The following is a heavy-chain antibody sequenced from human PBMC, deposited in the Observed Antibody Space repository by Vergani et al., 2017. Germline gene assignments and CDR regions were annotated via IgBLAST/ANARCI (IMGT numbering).Heavy chain of an antibody. CDR3: VRVKVPNWNYRLYKL. CDR2: IRNKANDYTT. CDR1: GYIFSAHY. Sequence: VQLVESGGGLVKPGGSLRLSCAASGYIFSAHYMDWVRQAPGKGLEWVGRIRNKANDYTTQYAASVKGRFTISRDDSKSYLYLQMNSVQTEDTARYYCVRVKVPNWNYRLYKLWGQGTLVTVS. J-gene: IGHJ4*03. V-gene: IGHV3-72*01. D-gene: IGHD1-7*01.